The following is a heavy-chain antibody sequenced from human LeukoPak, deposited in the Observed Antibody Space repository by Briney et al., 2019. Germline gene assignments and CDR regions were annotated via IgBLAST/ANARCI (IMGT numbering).Heavy chain of an antibody. D-gene: IGHD5-24*01. Sequence: PSETLSLTCAVYGGSFSGYYWSWIRQPPGKGLEWIGEINHSGSTNYNPSLKSRVTISVDTSKNQFSLKLSSVTAADTAVYYCARRGVATITKHVYWFDPWGQGTLVTVSS. V-gene: IGHV4-34*01. CDR3: ARRGVATITKHVYWFDP. CDR2: INHSGST. CDR1: GGSFSGYY. J-gene: IGHJ5*02.